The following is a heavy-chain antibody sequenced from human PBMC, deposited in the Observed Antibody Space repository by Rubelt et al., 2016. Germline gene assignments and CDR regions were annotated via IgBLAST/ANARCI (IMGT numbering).Heavy chain of an antibody. V-gene: IGHV4-34*02. CDR2: IYYSGRT. CDR1: GGSFNDHY. Sequence: QVRLQQWGAGLLKPSETLSLTCAVYGGSFNDHYWSWIRQPPGKALEWLGNIYYSGRTTYSPSLQSRVTISVDTPKDPLSPWRGVVTAADTAVYYCAREVASVGTRLVDSWGQGTLVTVSS. J-gene: IGHJ4*02. CDR3: AREVASVGTRLVDS. D-gene: IGHD2-21*02.